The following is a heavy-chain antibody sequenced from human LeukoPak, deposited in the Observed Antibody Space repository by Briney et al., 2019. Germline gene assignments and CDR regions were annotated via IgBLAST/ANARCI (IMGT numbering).Heavy chain of an antibody. CDR2: ISSSSSYI. Sequence: KSGGSLRLSCAASGFTFSDYNMNWVRQAPGRGLDWVSSISSSSSYIYYADSVKGRFTISRDNAKNSLYLQMNSLRAEDTAVYYCARGPTMKMDVWGKGTTVTVSS. CDR1: GFTFSDYN. J-gene: IGHJ6*04. V-gene: IGHV3-21*01. CDR3: ARGPTMKMDV. D-gene: IGHD3-22*01.